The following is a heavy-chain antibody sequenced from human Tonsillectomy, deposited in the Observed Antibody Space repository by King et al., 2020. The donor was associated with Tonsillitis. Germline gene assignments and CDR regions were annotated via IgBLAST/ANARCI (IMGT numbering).Heavy chain of an antibody. CDR3: ARSPTAAVGNYY. CDR1: GFTFSTYS. V-gene: IGHV3-21*01. J-gene: IGHJ4*02. CDR2: ISTSSSYI. Sequence: VQLVESGGGLVKPGGSLRLSCAASGFTFSTYSMNWVRQAPGKGLEWVSSISTSSSYIYYADSVKGRFTISRDNAKNSLYLQMNSLRAEDTAVYYCARSPTAAVGNYYWGQGTLVTVSS. D-gene: IGHD2-2*01.